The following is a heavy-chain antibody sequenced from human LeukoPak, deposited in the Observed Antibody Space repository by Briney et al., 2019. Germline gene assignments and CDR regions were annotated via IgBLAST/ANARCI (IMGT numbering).Heavy chain of an antibody. Sequence: KPGGSLRLSCAASGFTFSSYAMHWVRQAPGKGLEWVAVISYDGSNKYYADSVKGRFTISRDNSKNTLYLQMNSLRAEDTAVYYCAKGGSSGHLPPQADAFDIWGQGTMVTVSS. CDR2: ISYDGSNK. CDR1: GFTFSSYA. CDR3: AKGGSSGHLPPQADAFDI. V-gene: IGHV3-30-3*01. J-gene: IGHJ3*02. D-gene: IGHD3-22*01.